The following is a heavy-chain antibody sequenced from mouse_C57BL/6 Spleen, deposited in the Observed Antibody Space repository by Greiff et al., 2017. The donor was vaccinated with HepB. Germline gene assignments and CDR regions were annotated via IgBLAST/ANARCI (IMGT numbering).Heavy chain of an antibody. Sequence: EVKLVESGGGLVKPGGSLKLSCAASGFTFSSYAMSWVRQTPEKRLEWVATISDGGSYTYYPDNVKGRFTISRDNAKNNLYLQMSHLKSEDTAMYYCARGDGRPGFAYWGQGTLVTVSA. CDR2: ISDGGSYT. CDR3: ARGDGRPGFAY. V-gene: IGHV5-4*03. D-gene: IGHD2-3*01. CDR1: GFTFSSYA. J-gene: IGHJ3*01.